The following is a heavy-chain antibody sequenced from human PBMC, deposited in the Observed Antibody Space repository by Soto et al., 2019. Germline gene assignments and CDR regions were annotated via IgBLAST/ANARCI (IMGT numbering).Heavy chain of an antibody. V-gene: IGHV3-11*01. CDR2: IGGTSNVI. CDR3: ARVGLSAADFDY. J-gene: IGHJ4*02. D-gene: IGHD3-16*01. CDR1: GCLFSANY. Sequence: PGGYLRLSCEASGCLFSANYMTWIRQAPGKGLEWVSYIGGTSNVIYYADSVKGRFTISRDNAKNSLYLQMNSLRAEDTAVYYCARVGLSAADFDYWGQGAPVTVSS.